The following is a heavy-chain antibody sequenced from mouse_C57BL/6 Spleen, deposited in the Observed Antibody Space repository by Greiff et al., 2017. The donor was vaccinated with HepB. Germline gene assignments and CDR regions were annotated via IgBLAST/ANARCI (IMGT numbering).Heavy chain of an antibody. CDR1: GFNIKNTY. V-gene: IGHV14-3*01. CDR2: IDPANGNT. CDR3: AREELGRGGYWYFDV. J-gene: IGHJ1*03. Sequence: EVQRVESVAELVRPGASVKLSCTASGFNIKNTYMHWVKQRPEQGLEWIGRIDPANGNTKYAPKFQGKATITADTSSNTAYLQLSSLTSEDTAIYYCAREELGRGGYWYFDVWGTGTTVTVSS. D-gene: IGHD4-1*01.